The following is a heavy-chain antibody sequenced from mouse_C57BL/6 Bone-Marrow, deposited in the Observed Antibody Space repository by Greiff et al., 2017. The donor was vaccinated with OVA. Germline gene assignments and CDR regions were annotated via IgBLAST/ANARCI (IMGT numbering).Heavy chain of an antibody. J-gene: IGHJ3*01. V-gene: IGHV6-6*01. CDR1: GFTFSDAW. CDR3: TRTGIYYDYSWFAY. D-gene: IGHD2-4*01. Sequence: EVKLVESGGGLVQPGGSMKLSCAASGFTFSDAWMDWFRQSPEKGLEWVAEIRNKANNHATYYAESVTGRFTISRDDSKSSVYLQMNSLRAEDTGIYYCTRTGIYYDYSWFAYWGQGTLVTVSA. CDR2: IRNKANNHAT.